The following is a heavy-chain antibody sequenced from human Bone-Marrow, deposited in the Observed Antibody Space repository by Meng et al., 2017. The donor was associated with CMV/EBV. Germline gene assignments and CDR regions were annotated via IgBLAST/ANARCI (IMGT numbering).Heavy chain of an antibody. Sequence: GESLKISCAASGFTFSSYGMHWVRQAPGQGLEWLTFIAYDGYDKYYADSVKGRFTISRDNSKNTLHHQMVGQRPEDTAVYYCARVGVVIIPAATTGDFWGQGTLVTVSS. CDR2: IAYDGYDK. D-gene: IGHD2-2*01. CDR1: GFTFSSYG. CDR3: ARVGVVIIPAATTGDF. J-gene: IGHJ4*02. V-gene: IGHV3-30*14.